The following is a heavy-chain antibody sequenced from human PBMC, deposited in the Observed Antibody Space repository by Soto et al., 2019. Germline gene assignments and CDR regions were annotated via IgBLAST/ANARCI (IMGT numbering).Heavy chain of an antibody. CDR1: GFTFSSYS. J-gene: IGHJ4*02. Sequence: EVQLVESGGGLVKPGGSLRLSCAASGFTFSSYSMNWVRQAPGKGLEWVSSITSSSSYIYYADSVKGRFTISRDNAKNSLYLQMNSLRAEDTAVYYCARDPAGTMVRGVIPIYYFDYWVQGTLVTVSS. D-gene: IGHD3-10*01. CDR2: ITSSSSYI. CDR3: ARDPAGTMVRGVIPIYYFDY. V-gene: IGHV3-21*01.